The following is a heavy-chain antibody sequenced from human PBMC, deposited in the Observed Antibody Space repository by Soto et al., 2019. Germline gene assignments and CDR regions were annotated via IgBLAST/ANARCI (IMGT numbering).Heavy chain of an antibody. CDR2: ISATGGST. CDR1: GFTFNNYA. V-gene: IGHV3-23*01. J-gene: IGHJ4*02. CDR3: AKDHLAGNFDY. Sequence: EVQVLDSGGGLVQPGGSLRLSCAASGFTFNNYAMNWVRQAPGKGLEWVSTISATGGSTYYADSVKGRFTISRDNSKNTLYFQMNGLRVEDTGVSYCAKDHLAGNFDYWGQGTQVTVSS.